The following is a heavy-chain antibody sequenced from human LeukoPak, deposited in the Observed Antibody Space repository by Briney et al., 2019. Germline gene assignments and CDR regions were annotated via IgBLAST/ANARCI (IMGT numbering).Heavy chain of an antibody. Sequence: PSETLSLTGTVSGGSISSSYWSWIRQPPGKGLEWIGYIYYSGSTYYNPSLKSRVTISVDTSKNQFSLKLSSVTAADTAVYYCAVGRLGELSSPNFDYWGQGTLVTVSS. CDR2: IYYSGST. V-gene: IGHV4-59*06. J-gene: IGHJ4*02. CDR3: AVGRLGELSSPNFDY. D-gene: IGHD3-16*02. CDR1: GGSISSSY.